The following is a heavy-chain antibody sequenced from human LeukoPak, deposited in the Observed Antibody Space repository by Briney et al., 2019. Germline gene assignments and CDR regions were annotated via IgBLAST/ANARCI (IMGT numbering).Heavy chain of an antibody. J-gene: IGHJ5*02. D-gene: IGHD5-12*01. CDR2: ISSSSSYL. Sequence: GGSLRLSCAASGFSFSSYTMNWVRQAPGKGLEWVSSISSSSSYLYYADSVKGRFTISRDNAKNSLYLQMNSLRAEDTAVYYCARRYSGYDKDWFDPWGQGTLVTVSS. V-gene: IGHV3-21*04. CDR1: GFSFSSYT. CDR3: ARRYSGYDKDWFDP.